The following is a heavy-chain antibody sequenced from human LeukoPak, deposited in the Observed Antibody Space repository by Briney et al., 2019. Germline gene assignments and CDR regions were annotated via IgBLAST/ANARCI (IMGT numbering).Heavy chain of an antibody. Sequence: SETLSLTCAVYGGSFSGYYWSWIRQPPGKGLEWIGEINHSGSTNYNPSLKSRVTISVDTSKNQFSLKLSSVTAADTAVYYCARLLGIAVAGFLDYWGQGTLVTVSP. CDR2: INHSGST. CDR1: GGSFSGYY. J-gene: IGHJ4*02. D-gene: IGHD6-19*01. V-gene: IGHV4-34*01. CDR3: ARLLGIAVAGFLDY.